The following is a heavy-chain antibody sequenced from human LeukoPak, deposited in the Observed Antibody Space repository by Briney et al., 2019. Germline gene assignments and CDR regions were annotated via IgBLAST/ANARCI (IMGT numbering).Heavy chain of an antibody. CDR2: ISGSGGST. J-gene: IGHJ5*02. V-gene: IGHV3-23*01. CDR1: GFTFSSYA. CDR3: ARNYYDRGPIRP. Sequence: GGSLRLSCAASGFTFSSYAMSWVRQAPGKGLEWVSAISGSGGSTYYADSVKGRFTISRDNSKNSLYLQMNSLRAEDTAVYYYARNYYDRGPIRPWGQGTLVTVSS. D-gene: IGHD3-22*01.